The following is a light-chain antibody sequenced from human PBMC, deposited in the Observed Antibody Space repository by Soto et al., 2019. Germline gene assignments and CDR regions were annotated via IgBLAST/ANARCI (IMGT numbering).Light chain of an antibody. CDR3: HQYVDLRWT. J-gene: IGKJ1*01. CDR2: GAS. Sequence: IVLTQAPGSLSWSAGERATLSCRAIQTITRSFLAWYQQKRGQAPRLVIYGASSRAAGVPERFSGSASGTDFTLTISRVEPEDFAVYYCHQYVDLRWTFGQGTNV. V-gene: IGKV3-20*01. CDR1: QTITRSF.